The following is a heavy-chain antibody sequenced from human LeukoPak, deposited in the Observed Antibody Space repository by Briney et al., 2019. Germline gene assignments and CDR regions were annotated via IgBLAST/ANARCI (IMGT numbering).Heavy chain of an antibody. CDR1: GFTFRSYE. Sequence: GGSLRLSCAASGFTFRSYEMNWVRQAPGKGLEWVSYITSSGNTIYYADSVKGRFTISRDNAKNSLYLQMNSLRAEDTAVYYCARANYYDISGYDYWGQGTLVSVSS. D-gene: IGHD3-22*01. CDR3: ARANYYDISGYDY. V-gene: IGHV3-48*03. CDR2: ITSSGNTI. J-gene: IGHJ4*02.